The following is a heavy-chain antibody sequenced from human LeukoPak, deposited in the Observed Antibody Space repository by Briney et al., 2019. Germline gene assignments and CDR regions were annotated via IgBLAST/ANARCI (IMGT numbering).Heavy chain of an antibody. D-gene: IGHD6-13*01. J-gene: IGHJ3*02. Sequence: ASVTVSCKASGYTFTSYGISWVRQAPGQGLEWMGWISAYNGNTNYAQKLQGRVTMTTDTSTSTAYMELRSLRSDDTAVYYCARSHIAARRISRSSSWSDRDAFDIWGQGTMVTVSS. CDR2: ISAYNGNT. CDR1: GYTFTSYG. CDR3: ARSHIAARRISRSSSWSDRDAFDI. V-gene: IGHV1-18*01.